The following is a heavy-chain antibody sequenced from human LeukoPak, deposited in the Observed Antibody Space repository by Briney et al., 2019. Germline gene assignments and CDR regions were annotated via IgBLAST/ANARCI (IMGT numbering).Heavy chain of an antibody. V-gene: IGHV1-3*01. CDR1: GYTFTNYR. CDR2: INAGNGNT. D-gene: IGHD1-26*01. Sequence: ASVKVSCKASGYTFTNYRMHWVRQAPGQRLEWMGWINAGNGNTKYSQDFRGRVTITRDTSASTAYMDLSRLRSDDTAVYYCARGGGSYYSFDYWGQGTLVTVSS. J-gene: IGHJ4*02. CDR3: ARGGGSYYSFDY.